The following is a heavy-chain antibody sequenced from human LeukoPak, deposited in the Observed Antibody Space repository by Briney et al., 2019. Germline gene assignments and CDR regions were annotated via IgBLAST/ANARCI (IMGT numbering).Heavy chain of an antibody. CDR3: ARDLSLIALTD. V-gene: IGHV3-20*04. D-gene: IGHD3-22*01. CDR2: INWNGGST. Sequence: GGSLRLSCAASGFTFDDYGMSWVRQAPGKGLEWVSGINWNGGSTGYADSVKGRFTISRDNSKNTVYLQMNSLRAEDTAVYYCARDLSLIALTDWGQGTLVTVSS. CDR1: GFTFDDYG. J-gene: IGHJ4*02.